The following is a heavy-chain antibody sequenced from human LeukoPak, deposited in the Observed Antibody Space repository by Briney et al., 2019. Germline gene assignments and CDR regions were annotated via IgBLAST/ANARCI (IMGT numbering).Heavy chain of an antibody. CDR2: IYYSGST. J-gene: IGHJ3*02. D-gene: IGHD2-2*01. CDR3: ARDKDYCSSTSCWGAFDI. Sequence: SETLSLTCTVSGGSISSYYWSWIRQPPGKGLEWIGYIYYSGSTNYNPSLKSRVTISVDTSKNQFSLKLSSVTAADTGVYYCARDKDYCSSTSCWGAFDIWGQGTMVTVSS. V-gene: IGHV4-59*01. CDR1: GGSISSYY.